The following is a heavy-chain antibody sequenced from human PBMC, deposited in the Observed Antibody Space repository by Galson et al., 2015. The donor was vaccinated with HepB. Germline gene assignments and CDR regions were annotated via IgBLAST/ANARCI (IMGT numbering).Heavy chain of an antibody. CDR2: IKQDGSEI. V-gene: IGHV3-7*03. Sequence: SLRLSCAASGFTFSSYWMNWVRQAPGKGLEWVANIKQDGSEIYYVDSVKGRSTISRDNAKNSLYLQVNSLRAEDTAVYYCARIGGSGTYPTDYYYYGMDVWGQGTTVTVSS. D-gene: IGHD3-10*01. CDR1: GFTFSSYW. J-gene: IGHJ6*02. CDR3: ARIGGSGTYPTDYYYYGMDV.